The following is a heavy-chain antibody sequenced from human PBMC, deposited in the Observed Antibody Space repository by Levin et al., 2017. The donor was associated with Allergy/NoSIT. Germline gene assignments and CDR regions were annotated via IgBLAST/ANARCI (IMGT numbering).Heavy chain of an antibody. CDR1: GFTFGDYA. CDR3: TRDGAHDYDILTGYYPMGWYFDL. J-gene: IGHJ2*01. V-gene: IGHV3-49*03. D-gene: IGHD3-9*01. CDR2: IRSKAYGGTT. Sequence: GGSLRLSCTASGFTFGDYAMSWFRQAPGKGLEWVGFIRSKAYGGTTEYAASVKGRFTISRDDSKSIAYLQMNSLKTEDTAVYYCTRDGAHDYDILTGYYPMGWYFDLWGRGTLVTVSS.